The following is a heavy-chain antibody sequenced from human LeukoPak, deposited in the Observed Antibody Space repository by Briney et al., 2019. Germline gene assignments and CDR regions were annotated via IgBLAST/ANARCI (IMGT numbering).Heavy chain of an antibody. CDR2: IWYDGSNK. V-gene: IGHV3-33*01. D-gene: IGHD5-18*01. CDR1: GFTFSSYG. J-gene: IGHJ6*03. Sequence: PGRSLRLSCVASGFTFSSYGMHWVRQAPGKGLEWVAVIWYDGSNKYYADSVKGRFTISRDNSKNTLYLQMNSLRAEDTAVYYCARVQSLDTAMVPYYYYYMDVWGKGTTVTVSS. CDR3: ARVQSLDTAMVPYYYYYMDV.